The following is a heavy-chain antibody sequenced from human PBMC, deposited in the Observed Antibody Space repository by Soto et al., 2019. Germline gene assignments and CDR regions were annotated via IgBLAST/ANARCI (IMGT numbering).Heavy chain of an antibody. J-gene: IGHJ5*02. Sequence: QVQLVQSGAEVKKPGSSVKVSCKASGGTFSSYAISWVRQAPGQGLEWMGGIIPIFGTANYGQKFQGRVTLTADESTSTAYMELSSLRSEDTAGYYCSRDRSSGYSYGYGIGFWFDPWGQGTLVTVSS. V-gene: IGHV1-69*01. CDR3: SRDRSSGYSYGYGIGFWFDP. CDR2: IIPIFGTA. CDR1: GGTFSSYA. D-gene: IGHD5-18*01.